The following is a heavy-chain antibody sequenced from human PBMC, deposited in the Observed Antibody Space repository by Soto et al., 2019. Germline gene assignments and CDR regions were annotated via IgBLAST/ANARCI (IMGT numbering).Heavy chain of an antibody. V-gene: IGHV4-59*12. CDR1: GGSISSYY. D-gene: IGHD3-22*01. Sequence: SETLSLTCTVSGGSISSYYWSWIRQPPGKGLEWIGYIYYSGSTNYNPSLKSRVTISVDTSKNQFSLKLSSVTAADTAVYYCARGGVDYYDSSGYYFSAYYFDYWGQGTLVTVSP. J-gene: IGHJ4*02. CDR3: ARGGVDYYDSSGYYFSAYYFDY. CDR2: IYYSGST.